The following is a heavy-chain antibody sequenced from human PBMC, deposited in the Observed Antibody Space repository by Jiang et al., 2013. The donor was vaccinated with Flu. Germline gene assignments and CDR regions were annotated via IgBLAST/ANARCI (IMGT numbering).Heavy chain of an antibody. D-gene: IGHD3-22*01. V-gene: IGHV4-59*01. Sequence: GPGLVKPSETLSLTCTVSGGSISSYYWSWIRQPPGKGLEWIGYIYYSGSTNYNPSLKSRVTISVDTSKNQFSLKLSSVTAADTAVYYCARTLYDSSGYSDAFDIVGPRDKWSPSLQ. CDR3: ARTLYDSSGYSDAFDI. CDR1: GGSISSYY. J-gene: IGHJ3*02. CDR2: IYYSGST.